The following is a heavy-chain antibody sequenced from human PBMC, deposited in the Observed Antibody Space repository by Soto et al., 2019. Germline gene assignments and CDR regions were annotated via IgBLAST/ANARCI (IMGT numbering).Heavy chain of an antibody. D-gene: IGHD3-16*01. Sequence: SYGISWVRQAPGQGLEWMGWINAYNGNTKYAQKVQGRVIMTTDTSTSTAYMELRSLRSDDTAVYYCARDPDLGGPFDYWGQGTLVTVSS. J-gene: IGHJ4*02. CDR1: SYG. CDR3: ARDPDLGGPFDY. CDR2: INAYNGNT. V-gene: IGHV1-18*01.